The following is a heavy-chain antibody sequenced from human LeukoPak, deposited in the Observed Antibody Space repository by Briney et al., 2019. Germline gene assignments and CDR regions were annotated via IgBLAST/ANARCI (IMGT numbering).Heavy chain of an antibody. CDR1: GFTFSSYG. J-gene: IGHJ4*02. D-gene: IGHD2-2*01. Sequence: GGSLRLSCAASGFTFSSYGMYWVRQAPGKGLEWVAVIWFDGGNKYFADSVKGRFTISRDNSENTLYLQMNSLKTEDTAMYYCTTVGYCDGISCSGFDYWGQGTLVTVSP. V-gene: IGHV3-33*01. CDR2: IWFDGGNK. CDR3: TTVGYCDGISCSGFDY.